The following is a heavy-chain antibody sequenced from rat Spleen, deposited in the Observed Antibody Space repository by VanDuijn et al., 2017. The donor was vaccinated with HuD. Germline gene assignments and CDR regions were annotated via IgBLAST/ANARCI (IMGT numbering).Heavy chain of an antibody. CDR3: TRRGTIYDFDY. D-gene: IGHD1-2*01. Sequence: EVQLVESGGGLVQPGRSLKLSCAASGFTFSDYYMAWVRQAPKKGLEWVATISYDGSRTYFRDSVKGRFTISKDNAQSTAYLQMDSLRSEDTATYYCTRRGTIYDFDYWGQGIMVTVSS. J-gene: IGHJ2*01. CDR1: GFTFSDYY. V-gene: IGHV5-7*01. CDR2: ISYDGSRT.